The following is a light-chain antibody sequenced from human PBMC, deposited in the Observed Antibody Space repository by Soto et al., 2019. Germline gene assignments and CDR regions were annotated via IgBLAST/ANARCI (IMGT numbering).Light chain of an antibody. CDR2: GAS. Sequence: EIVLTQSPGILSLSPGERATLSCRASQSIRSTLASDQQKPGQAPRLLIHGASTRATGLPTRFSVSGSGTGFTLTISSLQSEDFAVYYCQQYNNWPRTFGQGTKVDIK. CDR1: QSIRST. V-gene: IGKV3-15*01. J-gene: IGKJ1*01. CDR3: QQYNNWPRT.